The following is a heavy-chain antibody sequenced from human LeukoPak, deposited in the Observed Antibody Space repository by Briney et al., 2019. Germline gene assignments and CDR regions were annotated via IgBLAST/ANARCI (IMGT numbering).Heavy chain of an antibody. J-gene: IGHJ5*02. CDR3: ARVDYYGSGSYYNRNWFDP. CDR2: INHSGST. D-gene: IGHD3-10*01. Sequence: PSETLSLTCAVYGGSFSGYYWSWIRHPPGKGLEWIGEINHSGSTNYNPSLKSRVTISVDTSKNQFSLKLSSVTAADTAVYYCARVDYYGSGSYYNRNWFDPWGQGTLVTVSS. CDR1: GGSFSGYY. V-gene: IGHV4-34*01.